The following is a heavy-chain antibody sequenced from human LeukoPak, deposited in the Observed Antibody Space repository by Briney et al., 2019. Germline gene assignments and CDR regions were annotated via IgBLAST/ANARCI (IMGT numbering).Heavy chain of an antibody. D-gene: IGHD2-21*02. CDR1: VYTFTGYY. J-gene: IGHJ4*02. Sequence: SVKVSCKASVYTFTGYYVYWVRQAPGQGLEWMGRINPNSGDTNYAQKFQGRVTMTRDTSISTAYMELSRLRSDDTAVYYCARDYCGGDCFPDYWGQGTLVTVSS. CDR3: ARDYCGGDCFPDY. V-gene: IGHV1-2*06. CDR2: INPNSGDT.